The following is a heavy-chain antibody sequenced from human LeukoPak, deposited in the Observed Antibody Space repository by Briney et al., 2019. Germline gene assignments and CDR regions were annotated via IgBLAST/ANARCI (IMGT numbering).Heavy chain of an antibody. D-gene: IGHD5-12*01. V-gene: IGHV5-51*01. CDR2: IYPDDSDT. J-gene: IGHJ4*02. Sequence: GESLKISCKGSGYSFSSHWIGWVRQMPGKGLEWMGIIYPDDSDTRYSPSFQGQVTISADKSISTAHLQWSSLKASDTAMYYCARKDIVATMPFDYWGRGTLVTVSS. CDR3: ARKDIVATMPFDY. CDR1: GYSFSSHW.